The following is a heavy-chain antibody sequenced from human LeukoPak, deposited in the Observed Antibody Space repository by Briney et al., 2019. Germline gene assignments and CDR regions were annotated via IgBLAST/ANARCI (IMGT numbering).Heavy chain of an antibody. D-gene: IGHD3-22*01. CDR1: GGSISSYY. CDR2: IYYSGST. CDR3: ARVASSANWFDP. Sequence: SETLSLTCTVSGGSISSYYWSWIQQPPGKGLEWIGYIYYSGSTYYNPSLKSRVTISVDTSKNQFSLKLSSVTAADTAVYYCARVASSANWFDPWGQGTLVTVSS. J-gene: IGHJ5*02. V-gene: IGHV4-59*08.